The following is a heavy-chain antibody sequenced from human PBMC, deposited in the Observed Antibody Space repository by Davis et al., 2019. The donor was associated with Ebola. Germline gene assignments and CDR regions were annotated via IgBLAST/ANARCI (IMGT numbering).Heavy chain of an antibody. D-gene: IGHD4-11*01. CDR1: GGSFSGYY. V-gene: IGHV4-34*01. CDR3: AWGYSNQWFDY. J-gene: IGHJ4*02. Sequence: MPSETLSLTCAVYGGSFSGYYWSWIRQPPGKGLEWIGEINHSGSTYYNPSLKSRVTISVDTSKNQFSLKLSSVTAADTAVYYCAWGYSNQWFDYWGQGTLVTVSS. CDR2: INHSGST.